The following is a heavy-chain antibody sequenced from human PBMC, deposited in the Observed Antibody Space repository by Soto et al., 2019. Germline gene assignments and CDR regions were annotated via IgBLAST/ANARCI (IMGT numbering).Heavy chain of an antibody. CDR3: VCDDNRRY. V-gene: IGHV3-21*01. J-gene: IGHJ4*02. Sequence: VQLVESGGGLVKPGGSLRLSCAGSGFSFSTSTMNWVRQAPGKGLEFVSSIGRTGIDRYYIDSVKGRFTISRHNAQNSLYLQMNSLRAEDTALYYCVCDDNRRYWGQGTLVTVSS. CDR1: GFSFSTST. D-gene: IGHD1-1*01. CDR2: IGRTGIDR.